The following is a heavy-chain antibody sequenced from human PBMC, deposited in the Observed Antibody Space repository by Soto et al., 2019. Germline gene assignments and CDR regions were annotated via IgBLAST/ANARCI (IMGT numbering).Heavy chain of an antibody. CDR3: ASREVDTPMVNYY. CDR1: VGSFSGYY. CDR2: INHSGST. D-gene: IGHD5-18*01. V-gene: IGHV4-34*01. Sequence: SETLSLTCAVYVGSFSGYYWSWIRQPPGKGLEWTGEINHSGSTNYNPSLKSRVTLSVDTSKNQFSLKLRSVTAADTAVYYCASREVDTPMVNYYWGQGTLVTVSS. J-gene: IGHJ4*02.